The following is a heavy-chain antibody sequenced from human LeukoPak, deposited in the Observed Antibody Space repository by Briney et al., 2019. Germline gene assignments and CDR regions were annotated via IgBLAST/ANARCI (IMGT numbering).Heavy chain of an antibody. CDR1: GFTFKAYW. J-gene: IGHJ4*02. D-gene: IGHD5-18*01. CDR3: ARLRYTYGKNFDY. Sequence: GGSLRLSCEASGFTFKAYWMSWGRQAPGTGLEWVANMQQDGSERKYVDSVKGRFTISRDNARNSLYLEMNSLRAEDTAVYYCARLRYTYGKNFDYWGQGTLVTVSS. CDR2: MQQDGSER. V-gene: IGHV3-7*01.